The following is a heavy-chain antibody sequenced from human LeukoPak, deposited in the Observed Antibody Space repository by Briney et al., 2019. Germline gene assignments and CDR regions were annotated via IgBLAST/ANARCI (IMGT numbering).Heavy chain of an antibody. CDR1: GYTFTRYD. Sequence: GASVKVSCKASGYTFTRYDINWVRQATGQGLEWMGWMNPNSGNTGYAQKFQGRVTMTRNTSISTAYMELSSLRSEDTAVYYCARKPIVDTALNWFDPWGQGTLVTVSS. CDR2: MNPNSGNT. D-gene: IGHD5-18*01. V-gene: IGHV1-8*01. J-gene: IGHJ5*02. CDR3: ARKPIVDTALNWFDP.